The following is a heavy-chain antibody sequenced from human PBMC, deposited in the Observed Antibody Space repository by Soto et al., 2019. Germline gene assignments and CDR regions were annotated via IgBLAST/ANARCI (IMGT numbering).Heavy chain of an antibody. Sequence: ASVKVSCKASGYTFTSYGISWVRQAPGRGLEWMGWISAYNGNTNYAQKLQGRVTMTTDTSTSTAYMELRSLRSDDTAVYYCARGGVVATEGTPVDPWGQGTLVTVSS. V-gene: IGHV1-18*01. CDR1: GYTFTSYG. D-gene: IGHD2-21*01. CDR3: ARGGVVATEGTPVDP. CDR2: ISAYNGNT. J-gene: IGHJ5*02.